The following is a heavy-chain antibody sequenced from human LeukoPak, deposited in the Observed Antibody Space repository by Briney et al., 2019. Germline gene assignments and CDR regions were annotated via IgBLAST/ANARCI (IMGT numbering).Heavy chain of an antibody. CDR2: ISSSGSNI. J-gene: IGHJ4*02. CDR1: GFTFSDYY. V-gene: IGHV3-11*01. D-gene: IGHD3-9*01. CDR3: ARVVYVDSATEY. Sequence: GGSLRLSCAASGFTFSDYYMSWIRQAPGKGLEWVSYISSSGSNIYYADSVKGRFTISRDNAKNTLYLQMNSLRAEDTAVYYCARVVYVDSATEYWGQGSLVPDSS.